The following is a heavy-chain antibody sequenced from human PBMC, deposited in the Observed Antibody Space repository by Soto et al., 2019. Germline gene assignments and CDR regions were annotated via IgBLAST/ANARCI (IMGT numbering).Heavy chain of an antibody. J-gene: IGHJ6*02. D-gene: IGHD3-10*01. CDR1: GGSISSYY. CDR2: IYTSGST. CDR3: ASSLGYYGSGSYPFGAPYYYYGMDV. Sequence: PSETLSLTCTVSGGSISSYYWSWIRQPAGKGLEWIGRIYTSGSTNYNPSLKSRVTMSVDTSKNQFSLKLSSVTAADTAVYYCASSLGYYGSGSYPFGAPYYYYGMDVWGQGTTVTVSS. V-gene: IGHV4-4*07.